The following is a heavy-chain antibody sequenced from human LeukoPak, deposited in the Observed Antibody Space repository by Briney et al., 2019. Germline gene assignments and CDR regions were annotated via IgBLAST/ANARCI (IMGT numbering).Heavy chain of an antibody. Sequence: GGSLRLSCVVSGFTFSNYAMTWVRQAPGKGLEWVSGLGGSGDITFFADSVKGRFTISRDNSKNTLYLQMNSLRADDTAVYFCAKGLLNPPPQYGTFDIWGQGTVVTVSS. D-gene: IGHD1-26*01. CDR2: LGGSGDIT. CDR1: GFTFSNYA. J-gene: IGHJ3*02. V-gene: IGHV3-23*01. CDR3: AKGLLNPPPQYGTFDI.